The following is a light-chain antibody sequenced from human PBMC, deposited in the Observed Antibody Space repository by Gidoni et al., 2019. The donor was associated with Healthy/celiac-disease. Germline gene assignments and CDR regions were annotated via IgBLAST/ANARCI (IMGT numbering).Light chain of an antibody. V-gene: IGKV3-20*01. CDR2: GAS. CDR1: QSVSSSY. J-gene: IGKJ1*01. CDR3: QQYGSSPST. Sequence: DIVLTQSSGTLSLSPGERATLSCRASQSVSSSYLDWYQQKPGQAPRLLIYGASSRATGIPDRVSGSGSGTDFTLTISRLEPEDFAVYYCQQYGSSPSTFGQGTKVEIK.